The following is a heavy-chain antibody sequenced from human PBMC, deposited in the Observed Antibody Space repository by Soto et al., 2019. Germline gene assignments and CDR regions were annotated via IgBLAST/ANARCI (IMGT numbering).Heavy chain of an antibody. V-gene: IGHV2-5*02. D-gene: IGHD3-10*01. CDR2: IYWDDDK. Sequence: KESGHTPVEPTQTLTLTCTFSGFSLTTSGVCVGWIRQPPGKALAWLAVIYWDDDKRFSPSLNSRLTITKDTSANQVVLTITNMDPVDTATDYCAQNDGSGTYFDAFDVWGQGTMVSISS. CDR3: AQNDGSGTYFDAFDV. J-gene: IGHJ3*01. CDR1: GFSLTTSGVC.